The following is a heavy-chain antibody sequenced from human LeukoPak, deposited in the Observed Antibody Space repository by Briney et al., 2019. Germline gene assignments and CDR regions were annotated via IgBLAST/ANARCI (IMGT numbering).Heavy chain of an antibody. CDR1: GGSISSYY. D-gene: IGHD3-3*01. J-gene: IGHJ4*02. CDR2: IYYSGST. CDR3: ARQVQPYDFWSGYYAFDY. V-gene: IGHV4-59*01. Sequence: PSETLSLTCTVSGGSISSYYWSWIRQPPGKGLEWIGYIYYSGSTNYNPSLKSRVTLSVDTSKNQFSLKLSSVTAADTAVYYCARQVQPYDFWSGYYAFDYWGQGTLVTVSS.